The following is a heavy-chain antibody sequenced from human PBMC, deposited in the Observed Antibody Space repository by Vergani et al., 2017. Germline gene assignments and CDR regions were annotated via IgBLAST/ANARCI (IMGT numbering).Heavy chain of an antibody. V-gene: IGHV2-70*04. CDR3: ARSSNWGSTGFDY. CDR2: IDWDDDK. CDR1: GFSLSTSGMR. J-gene: IGHJ4*02. D-gene: IGHD7-27*01. Sequence: QVTLKESGPALVKPTQTLTLTCTFSGFSLSTSGMRVSWIRQPPGKALEWLARIDWDDDKFYSTSLKTRLTISKDTSKNQVVLTMTNKDPVDTATYYCARSSNWGSTGFDYWGQGTLVTVSS.